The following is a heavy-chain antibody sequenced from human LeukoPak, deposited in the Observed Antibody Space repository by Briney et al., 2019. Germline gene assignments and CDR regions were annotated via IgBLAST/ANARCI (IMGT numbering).Heavy chain of an antibody. Sequence: GESLQISCKGSGYSFTSYWIVWVRQMPGKGLECMGIIYPGDSDTRYSPSFQGQVTISADRSINTAYLQWSSLKASDTAIYYCARRGSSNEFDYWGQGTLVTVSS. CDR3: ARRGSSNEFDY. D-gene: IGHD2-2*01. J-gene: IGHJ4*02. CDR1: GYSFTSYW. V-gene: IGHV5-51*01. CDR2: IYPGDSDT.